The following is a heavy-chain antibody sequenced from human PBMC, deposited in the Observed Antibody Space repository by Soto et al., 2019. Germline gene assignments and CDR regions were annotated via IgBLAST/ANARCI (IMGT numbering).Heavy chain of an antibody. Sequence: ASVKVSCKASGYTFTGHYIHWVRQAPEQGPEWMGKIGPESDATRYAQKFQGRVTMTRDMSITTVYMELNNLSPDDTAVYYCGRGRSGQIVVFYWGQGTPVTVSS. CDR2: IGPESDAT. D-gene: IGHD5-12*01. J-gene: IGHJ4*02. V-gene: IGHV1-2*02. CDR3: GRGRSGQIVVFY. CDR1: GYTFTGHY.